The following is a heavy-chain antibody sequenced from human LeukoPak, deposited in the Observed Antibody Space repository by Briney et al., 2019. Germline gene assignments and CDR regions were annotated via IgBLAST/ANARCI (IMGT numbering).Heavy chain of an antibody. CDR2: IYYSGST. CDR3: ARYVWGSYPTFEDY. V-gene: IGHV4-59*01. D-gene: IGHD3-16*02. CDR1: GGSISSYY. Sequence: SETLSLTCTVSGGSISSYYWSWIRQPPGKGLEWIGHIYYSGSTNYNPSLKSRVTISVDTSKKQFSLKLSSVIAADTAVYYCARYVWGSYPTFEDYWGQGTLVTVSS. J-gene: IGHJ4*02.